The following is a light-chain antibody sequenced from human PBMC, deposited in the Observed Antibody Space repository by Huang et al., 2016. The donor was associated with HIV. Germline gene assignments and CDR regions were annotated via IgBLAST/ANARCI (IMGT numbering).Light chain of an antibody. CDR1: QRVSSY. Sequence: EIVLTQSPATLSLSPGERAPLPCRASQRVSSYLAWYQQKPGQAPRLLIYDASNRATGIPARFSGSGSGTDFTLTISSLEPEDFAVYYCQQRSNWARTFGQGTKVEIK. CDR3: QQRSNWART. J-gene: IGKJ1*01. CDR2: DAS. V-gene: IGKV3-11*01.